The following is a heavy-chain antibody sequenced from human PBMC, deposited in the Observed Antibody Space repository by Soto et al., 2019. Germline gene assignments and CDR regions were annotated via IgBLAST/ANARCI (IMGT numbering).Heavy chain of an antibody. CDR1: GYSISSSNW. CDR2: IYYSGTT. D-gene: IGHD3-3*02. V-gene: IGHV4-28*01. J-gene: IGHJ5*02. CDR3: ASPKIAFYNWFDP. Sequence: SETLSLTCAVSGYSISSSNWWGWIRQPPGKGLEWIGYIYYSGTTYYNPSLKSRVTMSVDTSKNQFSLKLTSVTAVDTAVYYCASPKIAFYNWFDPWGQGTLVTVS.